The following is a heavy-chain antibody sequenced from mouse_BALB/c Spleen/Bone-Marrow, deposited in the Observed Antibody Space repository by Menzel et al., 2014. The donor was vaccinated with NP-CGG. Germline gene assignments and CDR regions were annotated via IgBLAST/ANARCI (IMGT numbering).Heavy chain of an antibody. Sequence: EVQLQESGPELVKPGASVKMSCKASGYTFTSYVIHWVKQKPGQGLEWIGNINPYNDGTKYNEKFKGKATLTSDKSSSTAYMELSSLTSEDSAVYYCARGAYDYDGDWFAYWGQGTLVTVSA. D-gene: IGHD2-4*01. CDR3: ARGAYDYDGDWFAY. V-gene: IGHV1-14*01. J-gene: IGHJ3*01. CDR1: GYTFTSYV. CDR2: INPYNDGT.